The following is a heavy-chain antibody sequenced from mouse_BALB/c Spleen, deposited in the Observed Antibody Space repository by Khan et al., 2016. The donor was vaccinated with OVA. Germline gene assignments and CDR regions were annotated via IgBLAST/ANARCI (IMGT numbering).Heavy chain of an antibody. CDR1: GYTFTNYG. Sequence: QIQLVQSGPELKKPGETVKISCKASGYTFTNYGMNWVKQSPGKALKWMGWINTYTGEPTYADDFKGRFAFSLETSATTAYLQINNLKNEDTATYFCARPPYFAYTLDYWGQGTSVIVSS. J-gene: IGHJ4*01. CDR3: ARPPYFAYTLDY. D-gene: IGHD2-10*01. CDR2: INTYTGEP. V-gene: IGHV9-3-1*01.